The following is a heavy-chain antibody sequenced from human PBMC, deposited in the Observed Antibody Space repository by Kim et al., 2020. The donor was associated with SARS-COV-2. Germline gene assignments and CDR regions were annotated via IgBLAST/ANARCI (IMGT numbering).Heavy chain of an antibody. Sequence: GGSLRLSCTASGFPFSNYALNWVRQAPGKGLEWVAVISYDGSNKYYADSVKGRFSISRDNSKNTLYLQMNSLRSEDTAIFYCVRSYYDSSSYYGKYYF. D-gene: IGHD3-22*01. V-gene: IGHV3-30*04. J-gene: IGHJ4*01. CDR1: GFPFSNYA. CDR2: ISYDGSNK. CDR3: VRSYYDSSSYYGKYYF.